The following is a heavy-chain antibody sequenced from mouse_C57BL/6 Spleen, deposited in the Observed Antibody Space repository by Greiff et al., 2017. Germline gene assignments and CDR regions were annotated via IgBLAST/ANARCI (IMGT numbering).Heavy chain of an antibody. D-gene: IGHD2-3*01. CDR3: ARSDGYYYAMDY. CDR1: GYTFTSYW. CDR2: IDPSDSYT. V-gene: IGHV1-59*01. Sequence: QVQLQQPGAELVRPGTSVKLSCKASGYTFTSYWMHWVKQRPGQGLEWIGVIDPSDSYTNYNQKFKGKATLTVDTSSSTAYMQLSSLTSEDSAVYYCARSDGYYYAMDYWGQGTAVTVSS. J-gene: IGHJ4*01.